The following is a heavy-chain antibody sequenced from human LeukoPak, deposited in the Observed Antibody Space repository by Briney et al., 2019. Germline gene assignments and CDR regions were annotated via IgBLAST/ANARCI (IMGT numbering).Heavy chain of an antibody. D-gene: IGHD6-13*01. CDR2: ISSSSNFI. CDR3: ARATRQLGNAFDI. V-gene: IGHV3-21*01. CDR1: GFTFNSFR. Sequence: GGSLRLSCAASGFTFNSFRMNWVRQAPDKGLEWVSSISSSSNFIYYADSVRGRFTISRDNAKNSLYLQMNSLRAEDTAVYYCARATRQLGNAFDIWGQGTMVTVSS. J-gene: IGHJ3*02.